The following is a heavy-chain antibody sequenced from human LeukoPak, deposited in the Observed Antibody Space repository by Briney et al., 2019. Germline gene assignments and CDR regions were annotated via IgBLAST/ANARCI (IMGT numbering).Heavy chain of an antibody. Sequence: GGSLRLSCAASGFILSTHGMHWVRQAPGKGLEWVAGMWYDGSREDYADSVKGRFTISRDMPKNTLNLQMNSLRVEDTAMFYCARDLSFGSLDFRGQGTLVTVSS. J-gene: IGHJ4*02. CDR2: MWYDGSRE. D-gene: IGHD1-26*01. CDR3: ARDLSFGSLDF. V-gene: IGHV3-33*01. CDR1: GFILSTHG.